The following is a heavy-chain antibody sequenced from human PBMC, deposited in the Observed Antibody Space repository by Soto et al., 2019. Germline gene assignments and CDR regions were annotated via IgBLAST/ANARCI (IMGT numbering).Heavy chain of an antibody. CDR1: GFAFSDYS. J-gene: IGHJ4*02. CDR2: ITGSGGLS. CDR3: AKWSGFGDL. Sequence: EVQLLASGGGLVQPGGSLRLSCEASGFAFSDYSITWVRQAPGKGLEYVSGITGSGGLSFYADSVRGRFTVSRDNSKNTVYLQMNSLRLEDTAVYYCAKWSGFGDLWGQGTLVTVSS. V-gene: IGHV3-23*01. D-gene: IGHD3-10*01.